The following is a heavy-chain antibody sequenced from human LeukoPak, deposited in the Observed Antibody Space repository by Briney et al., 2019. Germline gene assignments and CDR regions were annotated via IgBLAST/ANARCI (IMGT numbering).Heavy chain of an antibody. J-gene: IGHJ4*02. D-gene: IGHD3-3*01. CDR3: AREGSRDFWSGPVYYFDY. CDR2: IHCSGST. Sequence: SGTLSLTCTVSGGSISSYYWSWIRQPPGKGLEWIGYIHCSGSTYYNPSLTSRVTISVDTSKNQFSLRLSSVTAADTAVYYCAREGSRDFWSGPVYYFDYWGQGTLVTVSS. V-gene: IGHV4-59*01. CDR1: GGSISSYY.